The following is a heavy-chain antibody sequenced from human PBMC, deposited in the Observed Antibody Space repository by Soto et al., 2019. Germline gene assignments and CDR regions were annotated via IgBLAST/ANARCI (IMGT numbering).Heavy chain of an antibody. CDR3: AKYCPSDVCFDY. V-gene: IGHV3-48*02. Sequence: EVQLVESGGGLVQPGGSLRLSCASSGFTFSSCSMNWVRQAPGKGLEWVSFISGSGDTKYYADSVKGRFTISRDNAKNSLYQKMSGLRDEDRVVYYCAKYCPSDVCFDYWGQGPLVTVSS. CDR2: ISGSGDTK. D-gene: IGHD2-8*01. J-gene: IGHJ4*02. CDR1: GFTFSSCS.